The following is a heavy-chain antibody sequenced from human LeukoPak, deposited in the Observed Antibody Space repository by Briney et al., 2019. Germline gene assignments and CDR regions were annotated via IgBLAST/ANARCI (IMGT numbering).Heavy chain of an antibody. Sequence: SETLSLTCTVSGGSISSGDYYWSWIRQPPGKGLEWIGYIYYSGSTYYNPSLKSRVTISVDTSKNQFSLKLSSVTAADTAVYYCARYSSSNGRYYFDYWGQGTLVTVSS. CDR1: GGSISSGDYY. CDR2: IYYSGST. V-gene: IGHV4-30-4*01. CDR3: ARYSSSNGRYYFDY. J-gene: IGHJ4*02. D-gene: IGHD6-6*01.